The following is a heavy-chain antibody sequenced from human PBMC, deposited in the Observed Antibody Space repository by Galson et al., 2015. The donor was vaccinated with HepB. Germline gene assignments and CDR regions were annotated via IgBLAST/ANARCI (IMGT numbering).Heavy chain of an antibody. V-gene: IGHV3-15*01. Sequence: SLRLSCAASGFIFSNAWMCWVRQAPGKGLEWVGRIKSNPDGGTTDYAAPVEGRFTISRDDSKNTLYLQMNSLKTEDTAVYYCTTDMRWEPQNRFDYWGQGTLVTVSS. D-gene: IGHD1-14*01. CDR2: IKSNPDGGTT. J-gene: IGHJ4*02. CDR1: GFIFSNAW. CDR3: TTDMRWEPQNRFDY.